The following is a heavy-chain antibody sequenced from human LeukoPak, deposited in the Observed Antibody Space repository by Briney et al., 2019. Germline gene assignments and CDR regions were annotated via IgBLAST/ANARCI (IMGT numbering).Heavy chain of an antibody. CDR3: AKVFQKYCSSTSCYADY. Sequence: GGSLRLSCTASGFTFSSYAMNWVRQAPGKGLEWVSAISGSGGSTYYADSVKGRFTISRDNSKNTLYLQMNSLRAEDTAVYYCAKVFQKYCSSTSCYADYWGQGTLVTVSS. V-gene: IGHV3-23*01. D-gene: IGHD2-2*01. CDR1: GFTFSSYA. CDR2: ISGSGGST. J-gene: IGHJ4*02.